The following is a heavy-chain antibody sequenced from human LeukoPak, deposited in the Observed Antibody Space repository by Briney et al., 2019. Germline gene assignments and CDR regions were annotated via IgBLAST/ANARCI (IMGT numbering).Heavy chain of an antibody. Sequence: GGSLRLSCAASGFTFDDYAMHWVRQAPGKGLEWVSGISWNSGSIGYADSVKGRFTISRDNAKNSLYLQMNSLRAEDTALYYCAKLNHWGQGTLVTVSS. CDR1: GFTFDDYA. CDR3: AKLNH. V-gene: IGHV3-9*01. CDR2: ISWNSGSI. J-gene: IGHJ5*02.